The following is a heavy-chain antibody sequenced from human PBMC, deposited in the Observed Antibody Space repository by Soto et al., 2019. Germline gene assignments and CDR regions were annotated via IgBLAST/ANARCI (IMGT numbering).Heavy chain of an antibody. D-gene: IGHD3-3*01. CDR3: AKEGTSDDLWSGAYH. V-gene: IGHV3-23*01. CDR2: LSNAGGSV. CDR1: GFTFSNYA. J-gene: IGHJ4*02. Sequence: GGSLRLSCAASGFTFSNYAMTWVRQAPGKGLEWVSTLSNAGGSVYYADSVKGRFTISRDNSKNTLYLHMSSLRAEDTAVYYCAKEGTSDDLWSGAYHWGQGTLVTVSS.